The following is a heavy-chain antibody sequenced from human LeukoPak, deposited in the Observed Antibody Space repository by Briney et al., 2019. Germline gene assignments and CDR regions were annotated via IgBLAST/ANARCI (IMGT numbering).Heavy chain of an antibody. CDR1: GYSFTSHW. Sequence: GESLKISCKGSGYSFTSHWIGWVRQITGKGLEWMGIIYPGDSDTTYRPSLPGQVTISADKSISTAYLQWSSLKASDPAMYFCATMSARGNAHYFDYWGQGTLVTASS. CDR3: ATMSARGNAHYFDY. J-gene: IGHJ4*02. CDR2: IYPGDSDT. D-gene: IGHD6-6*01. V-gene: IGHV5-51*01.